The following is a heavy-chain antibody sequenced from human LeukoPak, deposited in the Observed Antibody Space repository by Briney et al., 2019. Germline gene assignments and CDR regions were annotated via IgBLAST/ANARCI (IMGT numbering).Heavy chain of an antibody. V-gene: IGHV4-30-4*01. CDR2: IYYSGST. Sequence: SETLSLTCTVSGASINGGDYYCRWVRQPPGGGLEWIGYIYYSGSTYYNPSLKSRVTISVDTSKKQFSLKVSSVTAPDTAVYYCAQGEDGMDVWGQGTTVTVSS. CDR3: AQGEDGMDV. J-gene: IGHJ6*02. D-gene: IGHD3-10*01. CDR1: GASINGGDYY.